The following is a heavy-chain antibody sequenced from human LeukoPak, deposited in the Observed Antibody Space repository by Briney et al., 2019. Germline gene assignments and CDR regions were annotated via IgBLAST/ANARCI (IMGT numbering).Heavy chain of an antibody. CDR1: GFTFSSYA. J-gene: IGHJ4*02. D-gene: IGHD2-15*01. Sequence: GGSLRLSCAASGFTFSSYAMSWVRQAPGKGLEWVSTISGSGGSTYYADSVKGRFTISRDNSKNTLYLQMNRLRVEDTAIYYCARTGGGSGYWGQGTLVTVSS. CDR3: ARTGGGSGY. CDR2: ISGSGGST. V-gene: IGHV3-23*01.